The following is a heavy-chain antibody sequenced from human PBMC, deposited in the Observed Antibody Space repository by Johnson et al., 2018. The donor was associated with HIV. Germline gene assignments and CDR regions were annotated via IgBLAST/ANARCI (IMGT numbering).Heavy chain of an antibody. V-gene: IGHV3-30*04. J-gene: IGHJ3*02. Sequence: QMQLVESGGGVVQPGRSLRLSCAASGFTFSTYTMHWVRQAPGKGLEWVANIKQDGSNKYYADSVKGRFTISRDNSKNTLYLQMNSLRAEDTAVYYCARARDRSSSRDAFDIWGQGTMVTVSS. CDR1: GFTFSTYT. CDR2: IKQDGSNK. CDR3: ARARDRSSSRDAFDI. D-gene: IGHD6-13*01.